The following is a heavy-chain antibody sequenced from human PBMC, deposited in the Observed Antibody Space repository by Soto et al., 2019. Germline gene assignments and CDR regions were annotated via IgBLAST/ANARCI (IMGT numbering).Heavy chain of an antibody. V-gene: IGHV4-31*03. D-gene: IGHD1-1*01. CDR2: IYYSGSA. Sequence: SETLSLTCTVSGGSVNSGGYHWSWIRQHPGKGLEWIGDIYYSGSAYYNPSLKSRVTISIDTSTNHFSLHLSALTAADTAVYYCARAPIPNWNYYGLDVWGQGTTVTV. CDR1: GGSVNSGGYH. J-gene: IGHJ6*02. CDR3: ARAPIPNWNYYGLDV.